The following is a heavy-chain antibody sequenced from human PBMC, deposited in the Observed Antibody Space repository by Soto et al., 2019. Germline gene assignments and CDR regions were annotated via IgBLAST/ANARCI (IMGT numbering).Heavy chain of an antibody. D-gene: IGHD3-10*01. V-gene: IGHV3-33*01. J-gene: IGHJ5*02. Sequence: QVQLVESGGGVVQPGRSLRLSCAASGFTFSSYGMHWVRQAPGKGLEWVAVIWYDGSNKYYADSVKGRFTISRDNSKNTLYLQMNSRRAEDTAGYYCARETPSGGPWGQGTLVTVSS. CDR3: ARETPSGGP. CDR2: IWYDGSNK. CDR1: GFTFSSYG.